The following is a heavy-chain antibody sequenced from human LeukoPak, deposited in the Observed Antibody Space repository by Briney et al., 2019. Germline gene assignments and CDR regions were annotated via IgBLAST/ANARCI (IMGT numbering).Heavy chain of an antibody. CDR1: GYTFIDYY. CDR2: INPKSGDT. V-gene: IGHV1-2*02. Sequence: GASVKVSCKASGYTFIDYYMHWVRQAPGQGLEWMGWINPKSGDTNYAQKFQGRATMTRDTSISTAYMELSRLRSDDTAVYYCARGFRGDITIFGVAPRPMDVWGKGTTVTVSS. CDR3: ARGFRGDITIFGVAPRPMDV. D-gene: IGHD3-3*01. J-gene: IGHJ6*03.